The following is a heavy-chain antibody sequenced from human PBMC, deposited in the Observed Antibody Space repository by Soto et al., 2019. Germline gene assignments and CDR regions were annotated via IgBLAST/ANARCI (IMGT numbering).Heavy chain of an antibody. J-gene: IGHJ3*02. Sequence: SETLSLTCTVSGGSISSYYWSWIRQPPGKGLEWIGYIYYSGSTNYTPSLKSRVTISVDTSKNQFSLKLSSVTAADTAVYYCARDLLGSGWWRVGAFDIWGQGTMVTVSS. CDR2: IYYSGST. CDR1: GGSISSYY. V-gene: IGHV4-59*01. D-gene: IGHD6-19*01. CDR3: ARDLLGSGWWRVGAFDI.